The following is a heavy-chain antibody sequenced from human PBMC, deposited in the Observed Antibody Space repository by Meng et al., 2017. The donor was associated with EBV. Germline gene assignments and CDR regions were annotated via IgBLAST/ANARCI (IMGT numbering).Heavy chain of an antibody. Sequence: QVPVVQSGAEVKKPGATGKVSCKASGYTFTGYYMHWVRQAPGQGLEWMGRINPNSGGTNYAQKFQGRVTMTRDTSISTAYMELSRLRSDDTAVYYCAKGADLAAAGTFWFDPWGQGTLVTVSS. CDR2: INPNSGGT. V-gene: IGHV1-2*06. D-gene: IGHD6-13*01. CDR1: GYTFTGYY. J-gene: IGHJ5*02. CDR3: AKGADLAAAGTFWFDP.